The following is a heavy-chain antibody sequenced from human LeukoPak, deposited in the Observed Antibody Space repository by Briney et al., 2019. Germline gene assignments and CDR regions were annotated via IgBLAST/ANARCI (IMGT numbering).Heavy chain of an antibody. Sequence: GGSLRLSCAASGFTFSSYGMHWVRQAPGKGLEWVAVISYDGSNKYYADSVKGRFTISRDNSKNTLYLQVNSLRAEDTAVYYCAKDRPQYGSGSYYTTSGFDYWGQGTLVTVSS. CDR2: ISYDGSNK. CDR3: AKDRPQYGSGSYYTTSGFDY. J-gene: IGHJ4*02. CDR1: GFTFSSYG. V-gene: IGHV3-30*18. D-gene: IGHD3-10*01.